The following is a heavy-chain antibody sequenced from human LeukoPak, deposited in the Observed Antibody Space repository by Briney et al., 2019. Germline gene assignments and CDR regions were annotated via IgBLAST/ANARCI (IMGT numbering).Heavy chain of an antibody. CDR2: TVSRGTT. J-gene: IGHJ3*02. CDR1: GFTFTSDA. Sequence: GGSLRLSCVASGFTFTSDAMNWVRQAPGKGLEWVSSTVSRGTTQYADSVKGRFTVSRDNSKNTLYLQMNSLRVEDTAVYYCAGNAFDIWGQGTMVTVSS. D-gene: IGHD1-1*01. V-gene: IGHV3-23*01. CDR3: AGNAFDI.